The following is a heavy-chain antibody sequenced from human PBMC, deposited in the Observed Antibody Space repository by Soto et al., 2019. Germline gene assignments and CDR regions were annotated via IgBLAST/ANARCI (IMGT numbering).Heavy chain of an antibody. D-gene: IGHD2-2*01. J-gene: IGHJ6*02. CDR3: AKDIRDIVVVPAGGYYYYYGMDV. V-gene: IGHV3-43D*04. CDR1: GFTFDDYA. CDR2: ISWDGGST. Sequence: EMQLVESGGVVVQPGGSLRLSCAASGFTFDDYAMHWVRQAPGKGLEWVSLISWDGGSTYYADSVKGRFTISRDNSKNSLYLQMNSLRAEDTALYYCAKDIRDIVVVPAGGYYYYYGMDVWGQGTTVTVSS.